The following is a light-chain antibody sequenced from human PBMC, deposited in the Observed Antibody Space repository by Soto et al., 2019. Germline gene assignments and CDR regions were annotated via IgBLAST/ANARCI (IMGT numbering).Light chain of an antibody. J-gene: IGKJ1*01. CDR2: GAS. V-gene: IGKV3-15*01. Sequence: EIVLPQSPNPLSLSPGERATLSCRASQSFSSNLAWYQRKPGKAPRLLIYGASTRATGIPARFTGSRSGTAFTLTISSLQSEDFAVYYCQQYDNWPPEATFGQGSKVDIK. CDR1: QSFSSN. CDR3: QQYDNWPPEAT.